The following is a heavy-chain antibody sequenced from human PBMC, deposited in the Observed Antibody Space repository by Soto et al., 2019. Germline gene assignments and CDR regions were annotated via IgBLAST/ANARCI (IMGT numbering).Heavy chain of an antibody. V-gene: IGHV3-21*01. CDR1: GFTFISYS. J-gene: IGHJ6*02. D-gene: IGHD3-3*01. CDR3: ARGDFWSGATLMDV. Sequence: GCSLRLSFASSGFTFISYSINFFRHAPFNFLYFFSSIIIIIIYIYYADSVKGRFTISRDNAKNSLYLQMNSLRAEDTAVYYCARGDFWSGATLMDVWGQGTTVTV. CDR2: IIIIIIYI.